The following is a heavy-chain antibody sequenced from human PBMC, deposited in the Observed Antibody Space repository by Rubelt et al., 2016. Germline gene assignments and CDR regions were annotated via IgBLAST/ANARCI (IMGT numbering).Heavy chain of an antibody. Sequence: GGSLRLSCAASGFTFSSYVMSWVRQDPGEGLEWVSAISGSGGSTYYADSVMGRFTLSRDNAKKSLYRQMNRLRAEDTAVYYCAVALASPAFDVWGQGTMVTVSS. V-gene: IGHV3-23*01. CDR3: AVALASPAFDV. CDR2: ISGSGGST. J-gene: IGHJ3*01. CDR1: GFTFSSYV.